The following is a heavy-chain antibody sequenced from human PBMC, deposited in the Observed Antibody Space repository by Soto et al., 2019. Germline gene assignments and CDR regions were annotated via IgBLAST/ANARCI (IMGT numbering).Heavy chain of an antibody. Sequence: QVHLVESGGGVVQAGVSLRLSCAASGYTFARYGMHWVRQAPGKGLELLAVIWYDGSNQYYADSVKGRFTITRDNSKNTVFLQMDSLRVEDTAVYYCARDGSGGAWGWFDPWGQGTLVTVSS. CDR2: IWYDGSNQ. J-gene: IGHJ5*02. D-gene: IGHD3-16*01. V-gene: IGHV3-33*01. CDR3: ARDGSGGAWGWFDP. CDR1: GYTFARYG.